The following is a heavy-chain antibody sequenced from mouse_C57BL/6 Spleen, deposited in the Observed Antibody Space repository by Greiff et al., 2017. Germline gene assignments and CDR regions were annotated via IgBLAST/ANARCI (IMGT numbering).Heavy chain of an antibody. CDR2: IDPENGDT. CDR3: ATGMTTVVATRRYFDY. J-gene: IGHJ2*01. CDR1: GFNIKDDY. V-gene: IGHV14-4*01. D-gene: IGHD1-1*01. Sequence: VQLQQSGAELVRPGASVKLSCTASGFNIKDDYMPWVKQRPEQGLEWIGWIDPENGDTEYASKFQGKATITADTSSNTAYLQLSSLTSEDTAVYYCATGMTTVVATRRYFDYWGQGTTLTVSS.